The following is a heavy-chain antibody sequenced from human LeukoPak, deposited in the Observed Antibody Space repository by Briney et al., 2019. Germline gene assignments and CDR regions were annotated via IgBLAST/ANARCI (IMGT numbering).Heavy chain of an antibody. J-gene: IGHJ4*02. D-gene: IGHD5-24*01. CDR2: MISSGNSK. CDR3: AGEMATTSLDAFDY. Sequence: GGSLRLSCAASGFTLSSYEMNWVRQAPGKGLEWVSYMISSGNSKHYADSVKGRFTISRDNAKNSLYLQMNSLRAEDTAVYYGAGEMATTSLDAFDYWGQGTLVTVSS. V-gene: IGHV3-48*03. CDR1: GFTLSSYE.